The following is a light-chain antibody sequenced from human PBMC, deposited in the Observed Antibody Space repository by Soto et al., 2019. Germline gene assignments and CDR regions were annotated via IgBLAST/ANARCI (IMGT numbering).Light chain of an antibody. CDR1: SSDVGGYNY. CDR2: EVS. V-gene: IGLV2-14*01. Sequence: QSALTQPASVSGSPGQSITISCTGTSSDVGGYNYVSWYQQHPGKAPKLMIYEVSNRPSGVSNRFSGSKSGNTASLTISGLQAEDEADYYCCSYAGGPEVFGTGTKVTVL. J-gene: IGLJ1*01. CDR3: CSYAGGPEV.